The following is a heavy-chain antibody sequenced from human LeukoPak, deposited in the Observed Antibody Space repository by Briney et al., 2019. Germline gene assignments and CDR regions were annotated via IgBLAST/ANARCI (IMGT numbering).Heavy chain of an antibody. J-gene: IGHJ4*02. CDR3: TTDVYEYGSGSYHDY. Sequence: GGSLRLSCAASGFTFSNAWMSWVRQAPGKGLEWVGRIKSKTDGGTTDYAAPVKGRFTISRDDSKNTLYLQMNSLKTEDTAVYYCTTDVYEYGSGSYHDYWGQGTLVTVSS. D-gene: IGHD3-10*01. CDR2: IKSKTDGGTT. CDR1: GFTFSNAW. V-gene: IGHV3-15*01.